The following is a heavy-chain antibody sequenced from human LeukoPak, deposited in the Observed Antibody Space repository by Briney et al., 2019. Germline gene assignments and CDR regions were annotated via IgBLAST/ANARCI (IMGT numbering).Heavy chain of an antibody. J-gene: IGHJ4*02. CDR2: INYSGYT. CDR1: GGSISSSTVY. CDR3: ARPGYYDNSGFNFDY. V-gene: IGHV4-39*01. D-gene: IGHD3-22*01. Sequence: SETLSLTCTVSGGSISSSTVYWGWIRQPPGQGLEWIGGINYSGYTYYNPSLKSRVTISVDTPKNQFSLRLSSVTAADTAVYYCARPGYYDNSGFNFDYWGQGTLVTVSS.